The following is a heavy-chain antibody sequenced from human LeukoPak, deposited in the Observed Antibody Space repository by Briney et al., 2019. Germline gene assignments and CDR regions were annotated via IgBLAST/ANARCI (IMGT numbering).Heavy chain of an antibody. D-gene: IGHD1-26*01. V-gene: IGHV1-24*01. CDR2: FDPEDGET. CDR3: ATVLGGSYFFDY. J-gene: IGHJ4*02. Sequence: ASVRVSCKVSGYTLTELSMHWVRQAPGKGLEWMGNFDPEDGETIYAQKFQGRVTMTEDTSTDTAYMELSSLRSEDTAVYYCATVLGGSYFFDYWGQGTLVTVSS. CDR1: GYTLTELS.